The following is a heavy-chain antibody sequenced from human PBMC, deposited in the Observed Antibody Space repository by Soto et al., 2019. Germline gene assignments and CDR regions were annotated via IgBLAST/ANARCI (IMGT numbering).Heavy chain of an antibody. CDR2: IYYSGST. CDR1: GGSISSGGYY. CDR3: ARGFCTNGVCYTRGYYFDY. Sequence: SETLSLTCTVSGGSISSGGYYWSWIRQHPGKGLEWIGYIYYSGSTYYNPSLKSRVTISVETSKNQFSLKLSSVTAADTAVYYCARGFCTNGVCYTRGYYFDYWGQGTLVTVSS. D-gene: IGHD2-8*01. J-gene: IGHJ4*02. V-gene: IGHV4-31*03.